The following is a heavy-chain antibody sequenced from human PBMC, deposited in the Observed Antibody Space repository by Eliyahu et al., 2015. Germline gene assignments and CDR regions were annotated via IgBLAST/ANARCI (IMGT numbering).Heavy chain of an antibody. CDR1: GYSFTAYT. D-gene: IGHD2-15*01. Sequence: QVQLVQSGAEVKKPGASVKVSCEASGYSFTAYTIHWVRQAPGQRLEWIGWIDSGNGNTKYSQKFQGRVTITRDTSASTAYIELSSLRSEDTAVYYCARWAVTATKNRFDYWGQGTLVTVSS. CDR3: ARWAVTATKNRFDY. J-gene: IGHJ4*02. V-gene: IGHV1-3*01. CDR2: IDSGNGNT.